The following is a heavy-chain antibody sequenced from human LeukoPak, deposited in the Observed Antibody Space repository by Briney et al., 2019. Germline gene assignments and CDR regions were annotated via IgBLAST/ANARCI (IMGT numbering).Heavy chain of an antibody. CDR2: ISGSGGSA. CDR3: AKKSYYSDSTGRWGPFDY. Sequence: GGSLRLSCAASGFTFSSYAMSWVRQAPGKGLEWASRISGSGGSAYYADSVKGRITISRDNSKNTLYLHMNRLRAEDTAVYYCAKKSYYSDSTGRWGPFDYWGQGTLVTVSS. CDR1: GFTFSSYA. D-gene: IGHD3-22*01. J-gene: IGHJ4*02. V-gene: IGHV3-23*01.